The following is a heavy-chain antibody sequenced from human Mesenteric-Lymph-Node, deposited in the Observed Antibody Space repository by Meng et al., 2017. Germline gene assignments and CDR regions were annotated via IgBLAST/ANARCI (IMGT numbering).Heavy chain of an antibody. Sequence: SETLSLTCTVSGGSISSYYWSWIRQPPGKGLEWIGYIYYSGSTNYNPSLKRRVTISVDTSKNQFSLKLSSVTAAVTAGYYCARSYYDILTGYYRAWWFDPWGQGTLVTVSS. D-gene: IGHD3-9*01. V-gene: IGHV4-59*01. CDR1: GGSISSYY. J-gene: IGHJ5*02. CDR2: IYYSGST. CDR3: ARSYYDILTGYYRAWWFDP.